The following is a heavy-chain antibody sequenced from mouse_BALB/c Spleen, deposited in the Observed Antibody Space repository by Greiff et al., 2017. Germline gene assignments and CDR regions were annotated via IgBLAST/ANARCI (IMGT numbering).Heavy chain of an antibody. Sequence: EVKLMESGGGLVQPGGSRKLSCAASGFTFSDYGMAWVRQAPGKGPEWVAFISNLAYSIYYAYTVTGRFTISRENAKNTLYLEMSSLRSEDTAMYYCARSETRQLGLWFAYWGQGTLVTVSA. V-gene: IGHV5-15*02. CDR1: GFTFSDYG. CDR2: ISNLAYSI. D-gene: IGHD3-2*01. J-gene: IGHJ3*01. CDR3: ARSETRQLGLWFAY.